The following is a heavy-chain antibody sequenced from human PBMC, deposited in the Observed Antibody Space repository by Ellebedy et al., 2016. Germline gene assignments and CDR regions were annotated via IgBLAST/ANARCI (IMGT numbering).Heavy chain of an antibody. D-gene: IGHD2/OR15-2a*01. CDR1: GYSISSPNYY. J-gene: IGHJ4*02. V-gene: IGHV4-39*07. Sequence: SETLSLTCTVSGYSISSPNYYWGWIRQPPGKGLEWIGTIYYSGSTFHNPSLSLKSRVTVSVDTSNNQFSLKLTSMTAADTAVYYCARWMSGHEYLDYWGQGTLVTVSS. CDR2: IYYSGST. CDR3: ARWMSGHEYLDY.